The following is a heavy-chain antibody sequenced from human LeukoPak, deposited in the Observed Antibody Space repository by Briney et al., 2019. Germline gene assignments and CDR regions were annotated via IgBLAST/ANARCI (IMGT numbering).Heavy chain of an antibody. D-gene: IGHD3-22*01. CDR2: LNSDGSST. CDR1: GFTFSSCW. V-gene: IGHV3-74*01. Sequence: PGGSLRLSCAASGFTFSSCWMHWVRQAPGKGLVWVSRLNSDGSSTSYADSVKGRFTISRDNAKTTLYLQMNSLRAEDTAVYYCARSYYYDSSGFRAYYFDYWGQGTLVTVST. CDR3: ARSYYYDSSGFRAYYFDY. J-gene: IGHJ4*02.